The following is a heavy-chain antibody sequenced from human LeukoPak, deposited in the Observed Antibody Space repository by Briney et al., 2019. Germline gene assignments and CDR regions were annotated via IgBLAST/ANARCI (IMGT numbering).Heavy chain of an antibody. CDR3: ARTVGVQPLDY. D-gene: IGHD3-10*01. V-gene: IGHV3-64*04. CDR1: GFTFSRFA. CDR2: ISSNGGST. J-gene: IGHJ4*02. Sequence: PGGSLRLSCSASGFTFSRFAMHWVRQAPGKGLEYVSAISSNGGSTYYADSVKGRFTISRDNSKNTLYLQVSSLRAEDTAVYYCARTVGVQPLDYWGQGIMVTVSS.